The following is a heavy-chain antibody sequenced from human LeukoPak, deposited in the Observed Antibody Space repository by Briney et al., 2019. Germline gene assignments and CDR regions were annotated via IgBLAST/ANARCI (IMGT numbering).Heavy chain of an antibody. J-gene: IGHJ4*02. Sequence: GTSLRLSCAASGFTFSSYEMNWVRQAPGKGLEWVSYISSSGSTIYYADSVKGRFTISRDNAKNSLYLQMNSLRAEDTAVYYCARGEEGYYDSSGYSVPPDYWGQGTLVTVSS. CDR3: ARGEEGYYDSSGYSVPPDY. CDR1: GFTFSSYE. V-gene: IGHV3-48*03. D-gene: IGHD3-22*01. CDR2: ISSSGSTI.